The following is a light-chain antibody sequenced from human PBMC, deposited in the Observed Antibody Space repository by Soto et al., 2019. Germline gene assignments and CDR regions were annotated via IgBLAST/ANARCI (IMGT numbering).Light chain of an antibody. J-gene: IGKJ5*01. CDR1: QSVGSN. CDR3: QQYNNWPIT. V-gene: IGKV3-15*01. Sequence: EIVMTQSPAILSVSPGERATLSCRASQSVGSNLAWYQQKPGQAPRLLIYGASTRATGIPARFSGSGSGTEFTLTISSLQSEDFAVYSCQQYNNWPITFGQGTQLEIK. CDR2: GAS.